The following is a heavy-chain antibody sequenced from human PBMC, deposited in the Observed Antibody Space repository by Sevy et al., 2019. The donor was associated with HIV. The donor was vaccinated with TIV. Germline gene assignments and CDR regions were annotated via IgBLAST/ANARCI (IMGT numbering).Heavy chain of an antibody. V-gene: IGHV3-73*01. CDR2: IRSKANSYAT. Sequence: GGSLRLSCAASGFTFSGSTMHWVRQASGKGLEWVGRIRSKANSYATAYAASVKGRFTISRDDSKNTAYLQMNSLKTEDTAVCYCTRPALLCSGGSRYYYGMDVWGQGTTVTVSS. D-gene: IGHD2-15*01. CDR1: GFTFSGST. J-gene: IGHJ6*02. CDR3: TRPALLCSGGSRYYYGMDV.